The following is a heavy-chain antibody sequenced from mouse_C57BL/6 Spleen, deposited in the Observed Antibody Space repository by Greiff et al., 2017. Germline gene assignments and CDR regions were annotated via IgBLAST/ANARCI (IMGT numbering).Heavy chain of an antibody. V-gene: IGHV1-64*01. J-gene: IGHJ2*01. CDR1: GYTFTSYW. CDR3: ARSLGGDFDY. Sequence: QVQLKQPGAELVKPGASVTLSCKASGYTFTSYWMHWVKQRPGQGLEWIGMIHPNSGSTNYNEKFKSKATLTVDKSSSTAYMQLSSLTSEDSAVYYCARSLGGDFDYWGQGTTLTVSS. CDR2: IHPNSGST. D-gene: IGHD3-1*01.